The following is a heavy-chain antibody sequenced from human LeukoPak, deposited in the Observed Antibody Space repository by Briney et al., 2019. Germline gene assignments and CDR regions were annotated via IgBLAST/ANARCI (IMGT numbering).Heavy chain of an antibody. V-gene: IGHV4-4*07. D-gene: IGHD6-6*01. CDR1: GGSMSSYY. Sequence: SETLSLTCTVSGGSMSSYYWSWLRQPAGKGLEGVGRIYTSGSTNSTPSLKTRVTMSVATSKNQFSLKLSSVTAAATAVYYCARDSSSSPYGMDVWGQGTTVPVSS. CDR2: IYTSGST. CDR3: ARDSSSSPYGMDV. J-gene: IGHJ6*02.